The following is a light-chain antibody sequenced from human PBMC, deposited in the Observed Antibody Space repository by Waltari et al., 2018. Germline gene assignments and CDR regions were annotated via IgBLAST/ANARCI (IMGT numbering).Light chain of an antibody. CDR3: QHYDTSPPQIT. J-gene: IGKJ3*01. V-gene: IGKV3-20*01. CDR1: QSVSSIY. CDR2: GAS. Sequence: EIVLTQSPDTLSLSPGERATLSCRASQSVSSIYLAWYQQKPGQAPRLLIYGASSRATGIPDRFSGSGSGTDFSLTISRLEPEDFAVYYCQHYDTSPPQITFGLGPKWISN.